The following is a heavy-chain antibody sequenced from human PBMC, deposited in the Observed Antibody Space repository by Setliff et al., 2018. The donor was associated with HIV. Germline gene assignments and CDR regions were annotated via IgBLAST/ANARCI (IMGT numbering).Heavy chain of an antibody. Sequence: GSLRLSCAASGFTFSTYAMHWVRQAPGKGLEWVSVISYDGNNKYYADSVKGRFTISRDNAKDSVYLEINGLRVDDMGIYFCARPIEWGHPARFDSWGQGTVVTVSS. CDR2: ISYDGNNK. CDR1: GFTFSTYA. V-gene: IGHV3-30-3*01. J-gene: IGHJ5*01. CDR3: ARPIEWGHPARFDS. D-gene: IGHD1-26*01.